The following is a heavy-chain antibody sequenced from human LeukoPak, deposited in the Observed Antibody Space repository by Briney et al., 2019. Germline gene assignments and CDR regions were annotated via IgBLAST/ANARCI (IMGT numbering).Heavy chain of an antibody. Sequence: GGSLRLSCAASGFTFSNAWMSWVRQAPGKGLEWVGRIKSKTDGGTTDYAAPVKGRFTISRDDSKNTLYLQMNSLKTEDTAVYHCTTVKRRSVGNPDYWGQGTLVTVSS. J-gene: IGHJ4*02. V-gene: IGHV3-15*01. D-gene: IGHD4-23*01. CDR3: TTVKRRSVGNPDY. CDR2: IKSKTDGGTT. CDR1: GFTFSNAW.